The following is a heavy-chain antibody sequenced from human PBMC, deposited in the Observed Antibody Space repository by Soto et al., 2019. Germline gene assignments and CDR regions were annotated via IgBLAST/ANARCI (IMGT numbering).Heavy chain of an antibody. Sequence: SSVKVCCKASGYTFTSYDISWVRQAPGQGLGWMGWISTYNGNTNYAQKLQGRVTMTTDTSTSTAYMELRSLRSDDTAVYYCARPYGRGGSYLRFDDWGQGTLVTVSS. D-gene: IGHD3-22*01. J-gene: IGHJ5*02. V-gene: IGHV1-18*01. CDR3: ARPYGRGGSYLRFDD. CDR1: GYTFTSYD. CDR2: ISTYNGNT.